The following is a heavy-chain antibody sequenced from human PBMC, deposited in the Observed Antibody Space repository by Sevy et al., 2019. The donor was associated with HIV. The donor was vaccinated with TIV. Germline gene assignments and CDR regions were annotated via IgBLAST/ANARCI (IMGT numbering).Heavy chain of an antibody. V-gene: IGHV3-23*01. D-gene: IGHD3-16*01. J-gene: IGHJ3*02. CDR2: ISGSGDTT. CDR3: AKEGYRLPGADAIDI. Sequence: GGSLRLSCAASGFTFSYYAMTWVRQAPGKGLEWVSAISGSGDTTYYADSVKGRFTISRDYSRGTLNLQINSLRAEDTAIYFCAKEGYRLPGADAIDIWGQGTMVTVSS. CDR1: GFTFSYYA.